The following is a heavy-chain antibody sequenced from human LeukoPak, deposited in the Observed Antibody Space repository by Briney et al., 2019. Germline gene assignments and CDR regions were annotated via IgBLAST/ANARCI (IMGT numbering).Heavy chain of an antibody. CDR1: GFTFSSYW. CDR3: ARSRGYAGFN. D-gene: IGHD3-10*01. Sequence: PGGSLRLSCAASGFTFSSYWMHWARQAPGRGLVWVSRINSDGSSTSYADSVEGRFTISRDNAKNTLYLQMNSLRAEDTAVYYCARSRGYAGFNWGQGTLVTVSS. V-gene: IGHV3-74*01. J-gene: IGHJ4*02. CDR2: INSDGSST.